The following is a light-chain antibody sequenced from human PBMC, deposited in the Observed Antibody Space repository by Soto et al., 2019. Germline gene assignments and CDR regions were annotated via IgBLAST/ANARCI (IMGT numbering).Light chain of an antibody. J-gene: IGKJ3*01. Sequence: EIVLTQSPATLSLSPGERATLSCRASQSVSSYLAWYQQKPGQAPRLLIYDASNRATGIPARFSGSGSGTEFTLTICRLEPEDFAVYYCQQRSNWPPGTFGPGTKVDIK. CDR3: QQRSNWPPGT. V-gene: IGKV3-11*01. CDR2: DAS. CDR1: QSVSSY.